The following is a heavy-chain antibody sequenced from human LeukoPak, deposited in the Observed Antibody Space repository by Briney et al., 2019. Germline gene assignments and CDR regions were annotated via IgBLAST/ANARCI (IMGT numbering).Heavy chain of an antibody. D-gene: IGHD2-8*01. CDR1: GFTFSSYE. CDR3: ARLGGDRYCTNGVCYYCDY. Sequence: GGSLRLSCAASGFTFSSYELNWVRQAPGKGLEWVLYISSSGSTMYYADSVKGRSTISRDNSRNTLYLQMNSLRAEDTAVYYCARLGGDRYCTNGVCYYCDYWGQGTLVTVSS. J-gene: IGHJ4*02. V-gene: IGHV3-48*03. CDR2: ISSSGSTM.